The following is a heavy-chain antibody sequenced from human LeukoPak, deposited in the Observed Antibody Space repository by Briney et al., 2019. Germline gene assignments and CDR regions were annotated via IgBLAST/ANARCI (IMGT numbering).Heavy chain of an antibody. CDR1: GYTFTSYA. CDR2: INAGNGNT. J-gene: IGHJ6*02. V-gene: IGHV1-3*01. D-gene: IGHD3-9*01. CDR3: ARDILTGQQNHYYYYGMDV. Sequence: GASVKVSCKASGYTFTSYAMHWVRQAPGQRLEWMGWINAGNGNTKYSQKFQGRVTITRDTSASTAYMELSSLRSEDTAVYYCARDILTGQQNHYYYYGMDVWGQGTTVTVSS.